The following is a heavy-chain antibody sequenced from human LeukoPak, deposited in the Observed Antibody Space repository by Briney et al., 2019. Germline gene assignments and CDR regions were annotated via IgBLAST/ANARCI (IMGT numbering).Heavy chain of an antibody. CDR1: GGSISSGGYY. Sequence: PSETLSLTCTVSGGSISSGGYYWLWLRQHPGKGLEWVGYIYYSGSTYYNPSLKSRVTISVDTSKNQFSLKLSSVTAADTAVYYCARGDSSSWYGRPAFDIWGQGTMVTVSS. J-gene: IGHJ3*02. D-gene: IGHD6-13*01. V-gene: IGHV4-31*03. CDR3: ARGDSSSWYGRPAFDI. CDR2: IYYSGST.